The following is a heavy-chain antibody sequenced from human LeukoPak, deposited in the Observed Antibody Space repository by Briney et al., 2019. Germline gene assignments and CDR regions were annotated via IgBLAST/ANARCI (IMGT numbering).Heavy chain of an antibody. CDR2: IYPGDSDT. CDR3: ARRGTAFDAFDI. D-gene: IGHD1-1*01. Sequence: PGESLKISCKGSGYSFSDYWIGWVRQMPGKGLEWMGIIYPGDSDTRYSPSFQGQVTISGDKSISTAYLQWSSLTASDTAMYCARRGTAFDAFDIWGQGTMVTVSS. V-gene: IGHV5-51*01. CDR1: GYSFSDYW. J-gene: IGHJ3*02.